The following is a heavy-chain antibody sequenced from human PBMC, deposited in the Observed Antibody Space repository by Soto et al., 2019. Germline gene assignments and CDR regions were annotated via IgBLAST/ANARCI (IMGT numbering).Heavy chain of an antibody. CDR2: ISYDGSNK. CDR3: ARDPQTPLYGGNSEGWFDP. D-gene: IGHD2-21*02. CDR1: GFTFSSYA. J-gene: IGHJ5*02. V-gene: IGHV3-30-3*01. Sequence: GGSLRLSCAASGFTFSSYAMHWVRQAPGKGLEWVAVISYDGSNKYYADSVKGRFTISRDNSKNTLYLQMNSLRAEDTAVYYCARDPQTPLYGGNSEGWFDPWGQGTLVTVSS.